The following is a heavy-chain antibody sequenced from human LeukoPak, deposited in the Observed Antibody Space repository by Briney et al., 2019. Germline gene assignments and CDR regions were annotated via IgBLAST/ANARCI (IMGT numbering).Heavy chain of an antibody. J-gene: IGHJ3*02. Sequence: PGGSLRLSCAASGFTFSSYEMNWVRQAPGKGLEWVSYISSSGSTIYYADSVKGRFTISRDNSKNTLYLQMGSLRAEDMAVYYCARSFDYSSLDAFDIWGQGTMVTVSS. CDR1: GFTFSSYE. CDR3: ARSFDYSSLDAFDI. D-gene: IGHD4-11*01. V-gene: IGHV3-48*03. CDR2: ISSSGSTI.